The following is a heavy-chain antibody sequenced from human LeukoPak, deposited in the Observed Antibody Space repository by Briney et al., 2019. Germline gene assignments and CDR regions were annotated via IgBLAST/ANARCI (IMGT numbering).Heavy chain of an antibody. V-gene: IGHV4-38-2*02. CDR2: IYHSGST. J-gene: IGHJ5*02. CDR3: ARGTRVVRGDNSWFDP. D-gene: IGHD3-10*01. CDR1: GYSISSGYY. Sequence: SETLSLTCTVSGYSISSGYYWGWIRQPPGKGLEWIGSIYHSGSTYYNPSLKSRVTISVDTSKNQYSLKLSSVTAADTAVYYCARGTRVVRGDNSWFDPWGQGTLVTVSS.